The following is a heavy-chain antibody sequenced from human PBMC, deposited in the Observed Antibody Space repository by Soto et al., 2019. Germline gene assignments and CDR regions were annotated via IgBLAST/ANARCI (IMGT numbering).Heavy chain of an antibody. V-gene: IGHV4-59*01. D-gene: IGHD3-3*01. J-gene: IGHJ6*02. CDR1: GGSISSSS. Sequence: SETLSPTSTVTGGSISSSSWSWLRQPPGKGLEWIAYIYYSGSTNYSPSLKSRIIISLDTSKNQFSLKVSSVTAADTAVYYCARDRLTFFGLAHLDYGMGVWGQGTTVTVSS. CDR2: IYYSGST. CDR3: ARDRLTFFGLAHLDYGMGV.